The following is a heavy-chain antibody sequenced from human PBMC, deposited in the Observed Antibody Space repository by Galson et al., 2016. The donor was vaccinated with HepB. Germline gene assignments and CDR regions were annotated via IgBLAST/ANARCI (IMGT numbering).Heavy chain of an antibody. V-gene: IGHV3-30*04. CDR1: GFTFSSYA. D-gene: IGHD1-20*01. J-gene: IGHJ4*02. CDR2: LSYEGSNK. CDR3: ARDESLYNWNDLYYFDY. Sequence: SLRLSCAASGFTFSSYAMYWVRQAPGKGLEWVAVLSYEGSNKYYADSLKGRFTISRDISKKTPYLQMNSLRAEDTAVYYCARDESLYNWNDLYYFDYWGQGTLVTVSS.